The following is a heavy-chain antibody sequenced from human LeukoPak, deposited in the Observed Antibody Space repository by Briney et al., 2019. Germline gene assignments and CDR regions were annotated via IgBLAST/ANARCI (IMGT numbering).Heavy chain of an antibody. V-gene: IGHV4-38-2*02. CDR1: GYSISGGYY. J-gene: IGHJ4*02. CDR2: IFHSGST. D-gene: IGHD4-23*01. Sequence: SETLSLTCTVSGYSISGGYYWGWVRQPPGKGLEWIGSIFHSGSTYYNPSLKSRVTISVDTSKNQFSLKLNSVTAADTAVYYCASCDYGGNWDYWGQGTLVTVSS. CDR3: ASCDYGGNWDY.